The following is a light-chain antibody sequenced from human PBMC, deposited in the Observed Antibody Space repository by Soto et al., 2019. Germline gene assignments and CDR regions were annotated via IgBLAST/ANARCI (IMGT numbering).Light chain of an antibody. V-gene: IGLV2-14*01. CDR3: VSYTTSAYYV. Sequence: QSALTQPASVSGSPGQSITISCTGTSSDVGNYIFVSWYRQHPGKAPKLMIYDINNRPSGVSNRFSGSKSGNTASLTISGLQAEDEADYYCVSYTTSAYYVCGTGTKLTLL. CDR2: DIN. J-gene: IGLJ1*01. CDR1: SSDVGNYIF.